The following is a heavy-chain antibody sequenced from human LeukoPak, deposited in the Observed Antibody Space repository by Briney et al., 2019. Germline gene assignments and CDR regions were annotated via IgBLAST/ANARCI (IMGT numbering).Heavy chain of an antibody. Sequence: ASVKVSXKAYGYTFTSYDINWVRQATGQGLEWMGWMNPNSGNTGYAQKFQGRVTMTRNTSISTAYMELSSLRSEDTAVYYCARGKSGRHCSGGSCYVDYYYMDVWGKGTTVTVSS. D-gene: IGHD2-15*01. CDR3: ARGKSGRHCSGGSCYVDYYYMDV. V-gene: IGHV1-8*01. J-gene: IGHJ6*03. CDR1: GYTFTSYD. CDR2: MNPNSGNT.